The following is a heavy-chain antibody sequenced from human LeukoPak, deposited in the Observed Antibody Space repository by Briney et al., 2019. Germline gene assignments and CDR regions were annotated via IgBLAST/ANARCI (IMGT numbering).Heavy chain of an antibody. CDR1: GFTFSSYV. V-gene: IGHV3-30*18. CDR2: ISYDGSNK. J-gene: IGHJ3*02. Sequence: PGRSLRLSCAASGFTFSSYVMHWVRQAPGKGLEWVAVISYDGSNKYYADSVKGRFTISRDNSKNTLYLQMNSLRAEDTAVYYCAKDRDGAFDIWGQGTMVTVSS. D-gene: IGHD3-10*01. CDR3: AKDRDGAFDI.